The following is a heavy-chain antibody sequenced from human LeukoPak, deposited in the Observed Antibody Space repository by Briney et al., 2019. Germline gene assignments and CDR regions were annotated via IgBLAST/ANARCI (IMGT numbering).Heavy chain of an antibody. CDR3: ARVGSPNLGVRSYYYYYYMDV. CDR2: ISSSGSTI. D-gene: IGHD3-10*01. CDR1: GFTFSSYE. Sequence: GGSLRLSCAASGFTFSSYEMNWVRQAPGKGLEWVSYISSSGSTIYYADSVKGRFTISRDNAKNSLYLQMNSLRAEDTAVYYCARVGSPNLGVRSYYYYYYMDVWGKGTTVTISS. J-gene: IGHJ6*03. V-gene: IGHV3-48*03.